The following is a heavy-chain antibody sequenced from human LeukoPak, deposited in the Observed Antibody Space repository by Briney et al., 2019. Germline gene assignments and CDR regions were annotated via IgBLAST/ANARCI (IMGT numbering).Heavy chain of an antibody. V-gene: IGHV3-23*01. J-gene: IGHJ3*02. D-gene: IGHD3-10*01. Sequence: GGSLRLSCAASGFTFSSYTMNWVRLAPGKGLEWVSAISGSGGSTYYADSVKGRFTISRDNSKNTLYLQMNSLRAEDTAVYYCAKASSYGSGSHDAFDIWGQGTMVTVSS. CDR3: AKASSYGSGSHDAFDI. CDR1: GFTFSSYT. CDR2: ISGSGGST.